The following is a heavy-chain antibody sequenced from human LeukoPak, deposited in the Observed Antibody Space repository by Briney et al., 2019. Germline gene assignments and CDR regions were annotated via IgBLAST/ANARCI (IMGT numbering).Heavy chain of an antibody. J-gene: IGHJ3*02. D-gene: IGHD4-17*01. Sequence: PGGSLRLSCAASGFTFSSYGMSWVRQAPGKGLEWVSYISSSSSTIYYADSVKGRFTISRDNAKNSLYLQMNSLRAEDTAVYYCARVQSPTLYGDRRADAFDIWGQGTMVTVSS. V-gene: IGHV3-48*01. CDR1: GFTFSSYG. CDR2: ISSSSSTI. CDR3: ARVQSPTLYGDRRADAFDI.